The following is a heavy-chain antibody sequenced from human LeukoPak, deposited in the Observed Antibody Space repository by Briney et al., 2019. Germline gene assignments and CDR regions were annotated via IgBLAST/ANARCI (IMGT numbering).Heavy chain of an antibody. CDR1: GFTFSSYR. J-gene: IGHJ4*02. D-gene: IGHD3-22*01. CDR2: ISSSSSYI. V-gene: IGHV3-21*01. Sequence: GGSLRLSCAASGFTFSSYRMNWVRQAPGKGLEWVSSISSSSSYIYYADSVKGRFTISRDNAKNSLYLQMNSLRAEDTAVYYCARDPKTYYYDSSGRSRGVFDYWGQGTLVTVSS. CDR3: ARDPKTYYYDSSGRSRGVFDY.